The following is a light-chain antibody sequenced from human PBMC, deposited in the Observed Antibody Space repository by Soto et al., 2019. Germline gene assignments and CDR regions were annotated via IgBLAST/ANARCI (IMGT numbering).Light chain of an antibody. CDR2: DVS. J-gene: IGLJ1*01. V-gene: IGLV2-11*01. CDR3: CSYAGSYSYV. Sequence: QSVLTQPRSVSGSPGQSVTISCTGTSSDVGGYNYVSWYQEQPGKAPKLMIYDVSKRPSGVPDRFSGSKSGNTASLTISGLQAEDEADYYCCSYAGSYSYVFGTGTKCAVL. CDR1: SSDVGGYNY.